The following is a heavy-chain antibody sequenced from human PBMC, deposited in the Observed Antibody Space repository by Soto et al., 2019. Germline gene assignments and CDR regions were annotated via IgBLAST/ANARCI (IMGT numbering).Heavy chain of an antibody. J-gene: IGHJ6*02. CDR2: IDPSDSYT. CDR1: GYSFTSYW. CDR3: ARRLGGDPRYYYYGMDV. Sequence: EVQLVQSGAEVKKPGESLRISCKGSGYSFTSYWISWVRQMPGKGLEWMGRIDPSDSYTNYSPSFQGHVTISADKSISTAYLQWSSLKASDTAMYYCARRLGGDPRYYYYGMDVWGQGTTVTVSS. V-gene: IGHV5-10-1*03. D-gene: IGHD4-17*01.